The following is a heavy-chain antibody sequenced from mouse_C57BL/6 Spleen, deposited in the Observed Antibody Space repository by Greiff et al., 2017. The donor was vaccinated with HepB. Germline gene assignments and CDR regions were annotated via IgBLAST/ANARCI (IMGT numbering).Heavy chain of an antibody. Sequence: EVHLVESEGGLVQPGSSMKLSCTASGFTFSDYYMAWVRQVPEKGLEWVANINYDGSSTYYLDSLKSRFIISRDNAKNILYLQMSSLKSEDTATYYCATRGYDYDGGYFDYWGQGTTLTVSS. V-gene: IGHV5-16*01. CDR1: GFTFSDYY. CDR2: INYDGSST. CDR3: ATRGYDYDGGYFDY. D-gene: IGHD2-4*01. J-gene: IGHJ2*01.